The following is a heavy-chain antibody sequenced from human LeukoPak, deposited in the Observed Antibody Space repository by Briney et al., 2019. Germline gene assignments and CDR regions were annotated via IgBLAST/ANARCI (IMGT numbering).Heavy chain of an antibody. V-gene: IGHV1-18*01. CDR2: ISTYNGNT. D-gene: IGHD5-24*01. Sequence: ASVKVSCKTSGYTFTRYGVTWVRQAPGQGLEWMGWISTYNGNTNYAQKIQGRVTMTTETSTNTAYMELRSLRYDDTAVYYCARSLDATWLQCPEFWGQGTLVTVSP. CDR3: ARSLDATWLQCPEF. J-gene: IGHJ4*02. CDR1: GYTFTRYG.